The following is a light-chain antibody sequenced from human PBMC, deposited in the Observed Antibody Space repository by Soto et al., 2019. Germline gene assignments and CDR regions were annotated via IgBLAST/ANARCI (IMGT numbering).Light chain of an antibody. V-gene: IGKV1-39*01. CDR1: RSISHY. CDR2: AAS. Sequence: DIQMTQSPSSMSASVGDRVTITCRSSRSISHYLNWYQLIPGKAPKVLISAASRLQSVVPSRFSGSGSGKVCTLTVSILQPEDFVTYFCQQSYNMPSTFGQGTKLEI. J-gene: IGKJ2*02. CDR3: QQSYNMPST.